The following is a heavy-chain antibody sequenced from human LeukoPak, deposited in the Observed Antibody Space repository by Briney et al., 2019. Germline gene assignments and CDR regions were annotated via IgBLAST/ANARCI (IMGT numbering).Heavy chain of an antibody. D-gene: IGHD3-22*01. Sequence: GGSLRLSCAASGFTFSSYAMSWVRQAPGKGLEWVSAISGNGGTTHYADSVKGRFTISRDNSKNTLYLQVNSLRAEDTAVYYGAKDLAAVHDSSGYYSGYWGQGTLVTVSS. CDR1: GFTFSSYA. CDR2: ISGNGGTT. CDR3: AKDLAAVHDSSGYYSGY. V-gene: IGHV3-23*01. J-gene: IGHJ4*02.